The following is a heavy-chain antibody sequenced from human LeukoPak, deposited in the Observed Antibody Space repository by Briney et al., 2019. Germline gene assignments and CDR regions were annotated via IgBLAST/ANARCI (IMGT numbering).Heavy chain of an antibody. CDR2: ISAYNGNT. J-gene: IGHJ4*02. CDR3: ARDGVAYLDY. CDR1: GYTFTTYG. D-gene: IGHD2-21*01. Sequence: ASVKVSCKASGYTFTTYGISWVRQAPGQGLEWMGWISAYNGNTKYAQRLQGRVTMSTDTSTSTTYMEVRSLRSDDTAVYYCARDGVAYLDYWGQGTLVTVSS. V-gene: IGHV1-18*01.